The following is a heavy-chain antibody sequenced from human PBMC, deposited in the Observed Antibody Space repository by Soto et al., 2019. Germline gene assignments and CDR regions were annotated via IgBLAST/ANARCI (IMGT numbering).Heavy chain of an antibody. Sequence: ASVKVSCKASGYTFTTYAIHWVRQAPGQGLEWMGWINTDNGNTYYSQKMQARVTITRDTSASTAYMELSRLRSEDTAVYYCARSRVRGGYYFDYWGQGALVTVSS. CDR3: ARSRVRGGYYFDY. CDR1: GYTFTTYA. D-gene: IGHD3-16*01. J-gene: IGHJ4*02. CDR2: INTDNGNT. V-gene: IGHV1-3*04.